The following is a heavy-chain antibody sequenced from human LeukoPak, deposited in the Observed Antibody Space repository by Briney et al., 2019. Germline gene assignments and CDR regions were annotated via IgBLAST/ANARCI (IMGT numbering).Heavy chain of an antibody. J-gene: IGHJ5*02. CDR1: GYTFTSYG. CDR3: ARSPSIAAATFDP. Sequence: AASVKVSCKASGYTFTSYGISWVRQAPGQGLEWMGGIIPIFGTANYAQKFQGRVTITADESTSTAYMELSSLRSEDTAVYYCARSPSIAAATFDPWGQGTLVTVSS. CDR2: IIPIFGTA. D-gene: IGHD6-13*01. V-gene: IGHV1-69*13.